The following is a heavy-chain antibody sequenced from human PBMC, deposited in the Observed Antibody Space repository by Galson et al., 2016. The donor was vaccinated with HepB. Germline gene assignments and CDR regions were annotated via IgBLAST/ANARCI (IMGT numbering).Heavy chain of an antibody. CDR2: ITCSGSYM. D-gene: IGHD3-3*01. J-gene: IGHJ6*03. CDR1: GLTFSNYN. CDR3: ARDQRDGCFWSDYSYYMDV. Sequence: SLRLSCAASGLTFSNYNMNWVRQAPGQGPEWVSYITCSGSYMYYADSVTGRSTISRDNAKNSLSLQMNSLRVDDTAVYFCARDQRDGCFWSDYSYYMDVWGQGTTVTVSS. V-gene: IGHV3-21*01.